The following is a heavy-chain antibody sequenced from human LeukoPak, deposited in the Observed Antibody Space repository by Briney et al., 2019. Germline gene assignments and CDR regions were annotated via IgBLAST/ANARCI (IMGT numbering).Heavy chain of an antibody. D-gene: IGHD3-22*01. CDR3: ASRFAPLRYDSSGYYVDAFDI. CDR2: ISAYNGNT. Sequence: ASVKVSCKASGYTFTSYGISWVRQAPGQGLEWMGWISAYNGNTNYAQKLQGRVTMTTDTSTSTAYMELRSLRSEDTAVYYCASRFAPLRYDSSGYYVDAFDIWGQGTMVTVSS. CDR1: GYTFTSYG. J-gene: IGHJ3*02. V-gene: IGHV1-18*01.